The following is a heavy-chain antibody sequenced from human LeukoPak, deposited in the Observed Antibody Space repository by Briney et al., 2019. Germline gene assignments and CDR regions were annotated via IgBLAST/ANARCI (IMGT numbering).Heavy chain of an antibody. Sequence: GGSLRLSCAASGFTFSSYGMNWVRQAPGKGLEWVSYISSSGSTIYYADSVKGRFTISRDNAKNSLYLQMNSLRAEDTAVYYCARDPRQGIAAMSVDYWGQGTLVTVSS. CDR3: ARDPRQGIAAMSVDY. D-gene: IGHD6-25*01. CDR1: GFTFSSYG. J-gene: IGHJ4*02. CDR2: ISSSGSTI. V-gene: IGHV3-48*01.